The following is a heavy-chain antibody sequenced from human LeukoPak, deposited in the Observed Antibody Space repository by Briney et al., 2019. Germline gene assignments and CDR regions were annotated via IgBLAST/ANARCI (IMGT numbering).Heavy chain of an antibody. CDR2: IYYSGST. J-gene: IGHJ6*02. CDR3: AQAYGSGTSYYYGMDV. Sequence: SETLSLTCTVSGGSISSYYWGWIRQPPGKGLEWIGSIYYSGSTYYNPSLKSRVTISVDTSKNQFSLKLSSVTAADTAVYYCAQAYGSGTSYYYGMDVWGQGTTVTVSS. D-gene: IGHD3-10*01. V-gene: IGHV4-39*07. CDR1: GGSISSYY.